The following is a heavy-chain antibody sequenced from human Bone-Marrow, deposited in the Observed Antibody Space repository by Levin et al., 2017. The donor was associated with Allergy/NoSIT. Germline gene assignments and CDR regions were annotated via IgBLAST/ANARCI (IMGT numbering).Heavy chain of an antibody. Sequence: ASVKVSCKASDYTLITYAITWVRQAPGQGLEWMGWISANNGNTDYAQKVQGRVTMTTDTSTSTAYMELTSLRSDDPAVYYCARVLAGFRREGFYGLDVWGQGTAVTVSS. J-gene: IGHJ6*02. V-gene: IGHV1-18*01. D-gene: IGHD1-26*01. CDR1: DYTLITYA. CDR2: ISANNGNT. CDR3: ARVLAGFRREGFYGLDV.